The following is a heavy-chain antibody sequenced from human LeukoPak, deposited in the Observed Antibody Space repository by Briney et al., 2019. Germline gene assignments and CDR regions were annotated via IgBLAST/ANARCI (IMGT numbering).Heavy chain of an antibody. Sequence: GASVKVSCKASGGTFSSYAISWVRQAPGQGLEWMGRIIPILGIANYAQKFQGRVTITADKSTSTAYMELSSLRSEDTTVYYYARDNVDTAMVLYYYGMDVWGQGTTVTVSS. D-gene: IGHD5-18*01. V-gene: IGHV1-69*04. CDR1: GGTFSSYA. CDR3: ARDNVDTAMVLYYYGMDV. J-gene: IGHJ6*02. CDR2: IIPILGIA.